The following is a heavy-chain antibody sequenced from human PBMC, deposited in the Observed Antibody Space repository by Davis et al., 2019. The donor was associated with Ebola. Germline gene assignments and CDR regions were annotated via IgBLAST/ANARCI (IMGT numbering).Heavy chain of an antibody. J-gene: IGHJ5*02. D-gene: IGHD2-2*01. CDR3: ARKPARWENWFDP. Sequence: SETLSLTCTVSGGSISSYYWTWIRQPPGKGLEWIGYISFSGNTNYNPSLRSRVTMSVDTSKNQFSLKLTSVTAADAAVYYCARKPARWENWFDPWGQGTLVTVSS. V-gene: IGHV4-59*01. CDR1: GGSISSYY. CDR2: ISFSGNT.